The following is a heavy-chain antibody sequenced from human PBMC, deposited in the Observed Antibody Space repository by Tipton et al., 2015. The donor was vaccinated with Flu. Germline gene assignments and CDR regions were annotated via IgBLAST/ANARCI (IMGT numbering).Heavy chain of an antibody. CDR1: GYTFTSYD. CDR3: AGVEQWLSTY. Sequence: QLVQSGAEVKKHGASVKVSCKASGYTFTSYDINWVPQATGHGLEWMGWMNPNSGNTGYTQKFQGRVTMTRNTSISTAYMELSSLRSEDTSVYYCAGVEQWLSTYWVQGTLLTVSS. CDR2: MNPNSGNT. J-gene: IGHJ4*02. V-gene: IGHV1-8*01. D-gene: IGHD6-19*01.